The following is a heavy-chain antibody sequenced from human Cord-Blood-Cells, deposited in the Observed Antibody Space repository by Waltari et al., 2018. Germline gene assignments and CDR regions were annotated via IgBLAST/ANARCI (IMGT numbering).Heavy chain of an antibody. CDR1: GGTFSSYA. CDR2: IIPIFGTA. Sequence: QVQLVQSGAEVKKPGSSVKVSCKASGGTFSSYAISWVRQAPGQGLEWMGGIIPIFGTANDAQKFQGRVTITADESTSTAYMELSSLRSEDTAVYYCARDYRAGLGIWYFDLWGRGTLVTVSS. CDR3: ARDYRAGLGIWYFDL. D-gene: IGHD7-27*01. J-gene: IGHJ2*01. V-gene: IGHV1-69*01.